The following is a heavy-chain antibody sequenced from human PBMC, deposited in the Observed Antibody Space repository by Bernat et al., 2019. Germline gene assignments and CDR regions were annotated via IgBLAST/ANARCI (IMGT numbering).Heavy chain of an antibody. CDR3: AKGYCSGGSCYLDY. Sequence: EVQLFESGGGLVQPGGSLRLSCAASGFTFSSHVMSWVRQAPGKGLEWVSAMSGSGGSTYYADSVKGRFTISRDNSMNTLYLQMNSLRVEDTAVYYCAKGYCSGGSCYLDYWGQGTLVTVSS. J-gene: IGHJ4*02. D-gene: IGHD2-15*01. CDR2: MSGSGGST. V-gene: IGHV3-23*01. CDR1: GFTFSSHV.